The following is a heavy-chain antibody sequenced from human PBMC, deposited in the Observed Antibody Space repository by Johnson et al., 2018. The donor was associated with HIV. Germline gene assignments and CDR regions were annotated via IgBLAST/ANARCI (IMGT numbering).Heavy chain of an antibody. CDR3: ARGGLGYQNIHDPFDI. J-gene: IGHJ3*02. D-gene: IGHD2-2*01. CDR2: ISWNSGTI. Sequence: VQLVESGGDLVQSGRSLRLSCVASGFTFDNYAFHWVRQAPGKGLEWVSGISWNSGTIAYADSVKGRFTISRDNAKNSLFLQMNSLRVEDTALYYCARGGLGYQNIHDPFDIWGQGTMVTVSS. V-gene: IGHV3-9*01. CDR1: GFTFDNYA.